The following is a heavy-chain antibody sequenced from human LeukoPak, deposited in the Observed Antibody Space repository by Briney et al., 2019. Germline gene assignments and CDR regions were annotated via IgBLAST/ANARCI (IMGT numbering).Heavy chain of an antibody. J-gene: IGHJ4*02. CDR2: INHSGST. CDR1: GGSFSGYY. V-gene: IGHV4-34*01. CDR3: ALFYYDSSGYSANFDY. D-gene: IGHD3-22*01. Sequence: SETLSLTCAVYGGSFSGYYWSWIRQPPGKGLEWIGEINHSGSTNYNPSLKSRVTTSVDTSKNQFSLKLSSVTAADTAVYYCALFYYDSSGYSANFDYWGQGTLVTVSS.